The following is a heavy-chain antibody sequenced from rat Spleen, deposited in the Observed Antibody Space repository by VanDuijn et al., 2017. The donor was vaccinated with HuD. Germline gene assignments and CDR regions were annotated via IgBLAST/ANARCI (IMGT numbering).Heavy chain of an antibody. CDR3: ARREYGGFFGYFDY. D-gene: IGHD1-11*01. CDR2: ISYDGTTT. J-gene: IGHJ2*01. CDR1: GFTFSNYY. Sequence: EVQLVESGGGLVQPGRSLKLSCAASGFTFSNYYMAWVRQAPKKGLEWVATISYDGTTTSYRDSVKGRFTVSRDNAKSTLYLQMDSLRSEDTATYYCARREYGGFFGYFDYWGQGVMVTVSS. V-gene: IGHV5-7*01.